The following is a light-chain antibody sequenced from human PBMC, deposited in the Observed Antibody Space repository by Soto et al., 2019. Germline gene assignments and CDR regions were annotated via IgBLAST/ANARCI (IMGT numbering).Light chain of an antibody. V-gene: IGLV2-8*01. CDR2: EVT. CDR3: SSYAGSNWV. J-gene: IGLJ3*02. Sequence: QSALTQPPSASGSPGQSVTISCTGTSSDVGGYDYVSWYQQHPGKAPKFIIFEVTKRPSGVPDRFSASKSGNTASLTVSGLQADDEADYYCSSYAGSNWVFGGGTKLTVL. CDR1: SSDVGGYDY.